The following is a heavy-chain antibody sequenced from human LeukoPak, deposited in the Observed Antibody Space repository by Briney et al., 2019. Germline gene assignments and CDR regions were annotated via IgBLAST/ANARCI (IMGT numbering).Heavy chain of an antibody. CDR3: ARTLRYFDWLSGEYYYYGMDV. D-gene: IGHD3-9*01. J-gene: IGHJ6*02. CDR1: GGTFSSYA. CDR2: IIPIRGIA. Sequence: ASVKVSCKASGGTFSSYAISWVRQAPGQGLEWMGRIIPIRGIANYAQKFQGRVTITADKSTSTAYMELSSLRSEDTAVYYCARTLRYFDWLSGEYYYYGMDVWGQGTTVTVSS. V-gene: IGHV1-69*04.